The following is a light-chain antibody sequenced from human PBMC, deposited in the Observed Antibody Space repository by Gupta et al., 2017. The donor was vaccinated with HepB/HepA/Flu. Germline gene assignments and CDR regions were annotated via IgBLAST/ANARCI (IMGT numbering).Light chain of an antibody. Sequence: IQMTQSPSSLSASVGDRATITFRASQGISNYLAWFQQKPGKATKSLLYAASRLQSGFPSKFSGSASGADITLTIRMLHPEDFATYCSQQYKSYALTFGGGTKLEIK. CDR2: AAS. CDR3: QQYKSYALT. V-gene: IGKV1-16*02. J-gene: IGKJ4*01. CDR1: QGISNY.